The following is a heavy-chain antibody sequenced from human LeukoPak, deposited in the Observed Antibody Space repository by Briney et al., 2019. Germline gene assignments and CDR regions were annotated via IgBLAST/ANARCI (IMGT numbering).Heavy chain of an antibody. V-gene: IGHV3-30*02. CDR1: GFTFSSYG. J-gene: IGHJ4*02. CDR2: IRYDGSNK. CDR3: VSSVATIPYFDY. Sequence: GGSLRLSCAASGFTFSSYGMHWVRQAPGKGLEWVAFIRYDGSNKYYADSVKGRFTISRDNSKNTLYLQMNSLRAEDTAVYYCVSSVATIPYFDYWGQGTLVTVSS. D-gene: IGHD5-12*01.